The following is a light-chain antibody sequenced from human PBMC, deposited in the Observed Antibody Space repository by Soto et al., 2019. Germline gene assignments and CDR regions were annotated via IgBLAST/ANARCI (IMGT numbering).Light chain of an antibody. CDR1: QSVKSN. Sequence: EIVMTQSPATLSVSPGERVTLSCRASQSVKSNLAWYQQKFGQAPRLLIYGASTRATGVPARFSGSGSGTEFTLTISSLQSEDFALYYCQHYNNWPPWTFGQGTKVEI. V-gene: IGKV3-15*01. CDR2: GAS. J-gene: IGKJ1*01. CDR3: QHYNNWPPWT.